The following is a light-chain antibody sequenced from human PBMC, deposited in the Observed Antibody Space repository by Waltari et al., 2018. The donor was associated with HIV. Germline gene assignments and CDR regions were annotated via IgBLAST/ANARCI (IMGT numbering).Light chain of an antibody. CDR1: ISNIGRNT. CDR2: SIS. Sequence: QSALPQPPSASGTPRPRVTISCSGTISNIGRNTVNSYQQPPGTAPKLLIYSISQRPSGVSNRFSGSKSGTSASLAISGLQSEDEADYYCAACADSLTGLVFGGGTKLTVL. V-gene: IGLV1-44*01. J-gene: IGLJ2*01. CDR3: AACADSLTGLV.